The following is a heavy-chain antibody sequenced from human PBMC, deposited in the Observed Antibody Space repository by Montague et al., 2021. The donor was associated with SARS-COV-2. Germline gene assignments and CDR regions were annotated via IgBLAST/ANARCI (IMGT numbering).Heavy chain of an antibody. Sequence: TLSLTCTVSGGSISSGSYYWSWIRQPAGKGLEWIGRISISGSTNYNPSLKSRVTISVDTSKNQFSLKLSSVTAADTAVYYCARDIAVADLFDYWGQGTLDTVSS. J-gene: IGHJ4*02. CDR3: ARDIAVADLFDY. CDR2: ISISGST. CDR1: GGSISSGSYY. D-gene: IGHD6-19*01. V-gene: IGHV4-61*02.